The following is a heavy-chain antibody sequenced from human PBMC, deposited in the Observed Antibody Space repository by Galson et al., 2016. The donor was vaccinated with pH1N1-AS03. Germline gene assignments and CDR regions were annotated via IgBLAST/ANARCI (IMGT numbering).Heavy chain of an antibody. Sequence: SVKVSCKASGYTFTNYGISWVRQAPGQGLEYMGWIGTYTIYAQKLQGRVTMTTDRSTSTAYMELRSLRSDDTAVYYCARSGSGSFYEGDFWGQGTLVSVSS. D-gene: IGHD3-10*01. V-gene: IGHV1-18*01. CDR1: GYTFTNYG. J-gene: IGHJ4*02. CDR2: IGTYT. CDR3: ARSGSGSFYEGDF.